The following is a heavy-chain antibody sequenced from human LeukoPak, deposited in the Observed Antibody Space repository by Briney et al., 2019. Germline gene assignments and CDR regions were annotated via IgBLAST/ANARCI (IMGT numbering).Heavy chain of an antibody. V-gene: IGHV1-69*05. CDR3: AGDPSPPSYGSPIFDY. D-gene: IGHD5-18*01. CDR1: GGTFSSYA. Sequence: SVKVSCKASGGTFSSYAISWVRQAPGQGLEWMGGLIPIFGTANYAQKFQGRVTITTDESTSTAYMELSSLRSEDTAVYYCAGDPSPPSYGSPIFDYWGQGTLVTVSS. J-gene: IGHJ4*02. CDR2: LIPIFGTA.